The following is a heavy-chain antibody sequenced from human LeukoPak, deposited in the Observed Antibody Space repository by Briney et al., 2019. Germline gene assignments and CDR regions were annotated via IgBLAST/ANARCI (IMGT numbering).Heavy chain of an antibody. D-gene: IGHD4-17*01. CDR2: IIPIFGTA. CDR1: VGTFSSYA. CDR3: ARERRYGDYVPYYMDV. V-gene: IGHV1-69*05. J-gene: IGHJ6*03. Sequence: SVKVSCKASVGTFSSYAISWVRQAPGQGLEWMGRIIPIFGTANYAQKFQGRVTITTDESTSTAYMELSSLRSEDTAVYYCARERRYGDYVPYYMDVWGKGTTVTVSS.